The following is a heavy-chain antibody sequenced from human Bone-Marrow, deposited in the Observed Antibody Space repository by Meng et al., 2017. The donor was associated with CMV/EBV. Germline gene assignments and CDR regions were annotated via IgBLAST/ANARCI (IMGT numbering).Heavy chain of an antibody. CDR3: ARRHCGGNCFTYAMDV. D-gene: IGHD2-21*01. Sequence: GESLKISCAASGFTFSSYAMSWVRQAPGKGLEWVSVMYGRSTITYYADSVKGRFTISRDNSKNTLYLQMNSLRAEDTAVYYCARRHCGGNCFTYAMDVWGQGTTVTVSS. V-gene: IGHV3-23*03. CDR1: GFTFSSYA. J-gene: IGHJ6*02. CDR2: MYGRSTIT.